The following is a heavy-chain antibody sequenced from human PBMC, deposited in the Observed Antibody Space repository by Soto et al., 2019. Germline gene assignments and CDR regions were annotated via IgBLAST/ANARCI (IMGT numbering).Heavy chain of an antibody. J-gene: IGHJ6*03. V-gene: IGHV3-23*01. CDR3: AKGTVAGLYYYYYMDV. CDR2: ISGSGGST. Sequence: GGSLRLSCAASGFTFSSYAMSWVRQAPGKGLEWVSAISGSGGSTYYADSVKGRFTISRDNSKNMLYLQMNSLRAEDTAVYYCAKGTVAGLYYYYYMDVWGKGTTVTVSS. CDR1: GFTFSSYA. D-gene: IGHD6-19*01.